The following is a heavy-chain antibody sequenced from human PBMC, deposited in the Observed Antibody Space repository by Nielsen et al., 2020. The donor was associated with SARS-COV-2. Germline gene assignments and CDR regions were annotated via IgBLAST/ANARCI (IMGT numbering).Heavy chain of an antibody. V-gene: IGHV3-74*01. J-gene: IGHJ6*02. Sequence: GGSLRLSCAASGFGLSNYWMYWVRQSPEKGLMWVAHIDYEGSLTSYADSVKGRFTISRDNSKNTLYLQMNSLRAEDTAVYYCASDSNSYNYYYYYGMDVWGQGTTVTVSS. CDR2: IDYEGSLT. CDR1: GFGLSNYW. CDR3: ASDSNSYNYYYYYGMDV. D-gene: IGHD2-2*01.